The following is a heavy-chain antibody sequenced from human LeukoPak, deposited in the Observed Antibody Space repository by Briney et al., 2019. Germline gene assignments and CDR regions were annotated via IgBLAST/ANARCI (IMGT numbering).Heavy chain of an antibody. CDR1: GGSISSYY. D-gene: IGHD2-21*02. V-gene: IGHV4-59*08. Sequence: SETLSLTCTVSGGSISSYYWSWIRQPPGKGLEWIGYIYYSGSTNYNPSLKSRVTISVDTSKNQFSLKLSSVTAADTAVYYCARPRTVTASDAFDIWGQGTMVTVSS. CDR2: IYYSGST. J-gene: IGHJ3*02. CDR3: ARPRTVTASDAFDI.